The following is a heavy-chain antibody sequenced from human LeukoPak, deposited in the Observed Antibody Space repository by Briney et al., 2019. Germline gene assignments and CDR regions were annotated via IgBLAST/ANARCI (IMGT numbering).Heavy chain of an antibody. CDR1: EFTVSSNY. Sequence: PGGSLRLSCAASEFTVSSNYMTWVRQAPGKGLEWVSVIYSGGTTYYADSVKGRFTISRDNSKNTVYLQLNSLRGEDTAVYYCARSRYLDWGGAFDMWGQGTMVTVSS. D-gene: IGHD3-9*01. CDR3: ARSRYLDWGGAFDM. CDR2: IYSGGTT. J-gene: IGHJ3*02. V-gene: IGHV3-66*01.